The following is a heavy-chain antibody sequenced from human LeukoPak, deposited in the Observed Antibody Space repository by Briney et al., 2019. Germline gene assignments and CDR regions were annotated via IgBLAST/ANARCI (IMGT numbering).Heavy chain of an antibody. V-gene: IGHV3-33*06. Sequence: GGSLRLSCAASGFTFSGSDMHWVRQAPGKGLKWVAVIWHDGSIESYADSVKGRFTFSRDNSKNTLYLQMNSLRAEDTAVYYCAKDQTAAAGYFDYWGQGTLVTVSS. D-gene: IGHD6-13*01. CDR1: GFTFSGSD. CDR2: IWHDGSIE. J-gene: IGHJ4*02. CDR3: AKDQTAAAGYFDY.